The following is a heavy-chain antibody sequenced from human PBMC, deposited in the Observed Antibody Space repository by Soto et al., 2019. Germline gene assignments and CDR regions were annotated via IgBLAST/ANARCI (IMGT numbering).Heavy chain of an antibody. CDR2: ISAYNGNT. CDR3: ARSLGITMIVVVTNDYYYGMDV. D-gene: IGHD3-22*01. CDR1: GYTFTSYG. V-gene: IGHV1-18*01. J-gene: IGHJ6*02. Sequence: GASVKVSCKASGYTFTSYGISWVRQAPGQGLEWMGWISAYNGNTNYAQKLQGRVTMTTDTSTSTAYMELRSLRSDDTAVYYCARSLGITMIVVVTNDYYYGMDVWGQGTTVTVAS.